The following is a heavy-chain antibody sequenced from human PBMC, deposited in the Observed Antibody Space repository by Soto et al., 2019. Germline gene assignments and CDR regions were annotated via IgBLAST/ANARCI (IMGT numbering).Heavy chain of an antibody. J-gene: IGHJ4*02. Sequence: ASVKVSCKASGYTFSTYYMHWVRQAPGQGLEWVGMINPSGDSPSYAQKFQGRVSMTRDTSTSTVYMELNSLRSEDTALYYCAAGHCSGGSCYIIGYWGQGTLVTVSS. CDR2: INPSGDSP. CDR1: GYTFSTYY. D-gene: IGHD2-15*01. CDR3: AAGHCSGGSCYIIGY. V-gene: IGHV1-46*03.